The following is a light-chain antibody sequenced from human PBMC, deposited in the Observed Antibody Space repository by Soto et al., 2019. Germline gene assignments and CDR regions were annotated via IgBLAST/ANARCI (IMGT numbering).Light chain of an antibody. CDR3: QSYDTSLSGLV. V-gene: IGLV1-40*01. CDR2: HNN. Sequence: QSVLTQPPSVSGAPGQRVTISCTGSSCNIGADYDVHWYQQLPGTAPKLLIYHNNNRPSGVPDRFSGSKSGTSASLAITCLQAEDEADYYCQSYDTSLSGLVFGGGTKVTVL. CDR1: SCNIGADYD. J-gene: IGLJ2*01.